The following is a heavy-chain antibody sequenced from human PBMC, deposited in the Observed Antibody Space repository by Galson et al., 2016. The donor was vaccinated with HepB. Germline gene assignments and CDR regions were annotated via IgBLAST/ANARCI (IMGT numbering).Heavy chain of an antibody. J-gene: IGHJ4*02. CDR1: GGSFSGFF. Sequence: SETLSLTCAVDGGSFSGFFWNWIRQPPGKGLEWIGEINHSGGTNYSPSLKSRVTISLDTSENHFSLKLNSVTAADTAIYYCARGLYAGTSRQWGQGTLVTVSS. CDR2: INHSGGT. D-gene: IGHD1-7*01. CDR3: ARGLYAGTSRQ. V-gene: IGHV4-34*01.